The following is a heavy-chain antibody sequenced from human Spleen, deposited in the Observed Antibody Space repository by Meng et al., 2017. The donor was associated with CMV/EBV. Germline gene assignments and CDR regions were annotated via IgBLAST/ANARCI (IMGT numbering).Heavy chain of an antibody. CDR3: VRDTLAVAATSWFDP. D-gene: IGHD6-19*01. V-gene: IGHV1-18*01. Sequence: ASVKVSCKASGYTFTSYGISWVRQAPGQGLEWMGWISAYNGNTNYAQKLQGRVTMTTDTSTSTAYMELRSLRSDDTAVYYCVRDTLAVAATSWFDPWGQGTLVTVSS. CDR1: GYTFTSYG. CDR2: ISAYNGNT. J-gene: IGHJ5*02.